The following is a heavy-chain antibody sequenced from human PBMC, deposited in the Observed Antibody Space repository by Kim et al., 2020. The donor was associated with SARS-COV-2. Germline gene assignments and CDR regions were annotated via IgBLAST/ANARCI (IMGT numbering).Heavy chain of an antibody. CDR1: GGSISSGSYY. D-gene: IGHD6-19*01. J-gene: IGHJ6*02. CDR3: AREGRAVAPYYYYYGMDV. CDR2: IYTSGST. V-gene: IGHV4-61*02. Sequence: SETLSLTCTVSGGSISSGSYYWSWIRQPAGKGLEWIGRIYTSGSTNYNPSLKSRVTISVDTSKNQFSLKLSSVTAADTAVYYCAREGRAVAPYYYYYGMDVWGQGTTVTVSS.